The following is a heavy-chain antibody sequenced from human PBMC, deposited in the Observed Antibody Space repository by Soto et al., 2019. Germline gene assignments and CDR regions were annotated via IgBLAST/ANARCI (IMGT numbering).Heavy chain of an antibody. D-gene: IGHD3-10*01. Sequence: ASVKVSCKASGYTFTGYYMHWVRQAPGQGLEWMGWINPNSGGTNYAQKFQGWVTMTRDTSISTAYMELSRLRSDDTAVYYCAREDYYGSGTNAGYYYYYGMDVWGQGTTVTVSS. CDR2: INPNSGGT. CDR1: GYTFTGYY. V-gene: IGHV1-2*04. J-gene: IGHJ6*02. CDR3: AREDYYGSGTNAGYYYYYGMDV.